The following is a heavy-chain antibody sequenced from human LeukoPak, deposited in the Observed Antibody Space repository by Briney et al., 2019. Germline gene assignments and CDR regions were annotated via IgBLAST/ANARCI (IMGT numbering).Heavy chain of an antibody. CDR2: ISYDGSNK. CDR1: GFTFSSYA. CDR3: ARVKYYYGSGSPFDY. Sequence: PGGSLRLSCAASGFTFSSYAMHWVRQAPGKGLEWVAVISYDGSNKYYADSVKGRFTISRDNSKNTLYLQMNSLRAEDTAVYYCARVKYYYGSGSPFDYWGQGTLVTVSS. D-gene: IGHD3-10*01. V-gene: IGHV3-30*04. J-gene: IGHJ4*02.